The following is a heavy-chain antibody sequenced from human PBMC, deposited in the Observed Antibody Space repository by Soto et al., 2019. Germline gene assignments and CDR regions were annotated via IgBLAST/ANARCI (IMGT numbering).Heavy chain of an antibody. Sequence: QVQLQESGPGLVRPSETLSLTCTVAGGSVTSGPNYWNWIRQPPGKGLEWIGYISYTGYTKYSPSPKSRGTMSKDASKNEVSLRLISVTAADTATYDCLRTYKGADWGQGALVIVSS. J-gene: IGHJ4*02. D-gene: IGHD3-10*01. V-gene: IGHV4-61*01. CDR1: GGSVTSGPNY. CDR3: LRTYKGAD. CDR2: ISYTGYT.